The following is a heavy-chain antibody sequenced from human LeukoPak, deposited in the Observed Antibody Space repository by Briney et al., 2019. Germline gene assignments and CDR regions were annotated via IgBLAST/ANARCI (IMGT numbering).Heavy chain of an antibody. CDR2: ISSSSSYI. Sequence: GGSLRLSCAASGFTFSSYSMNWVRQAPGKGLEWVSSISSSSSYIYYADSVKGRFTISRDNSKNTLYLQMNSLRAEDTAVYYCAKPGPGYCSSTSCSYFDYWGQGTLVTVSS. D-gene: IGHD2-2*01. CDR3: AKPGPGYCSSTSCSYFDY. J-gene: IGHJ4*02. V-gene: IGHV3-21*01. CDR1: GFTFSSYS.